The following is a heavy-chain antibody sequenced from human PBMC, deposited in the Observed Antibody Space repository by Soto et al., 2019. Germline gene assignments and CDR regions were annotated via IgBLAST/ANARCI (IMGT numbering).Heavy chain of an antibody. D-gene: IGHD3-10*01. CDR3: ARHITMDPLLVY. CDR2: IYSGSST. CDR1: GFTVSSNY. V-gene: IGHV3-53*01. Sequence: GGSLRLSCAASGFTVSSNYMSWVRQAPGKGLEWVSVIYSGSSTYYADSVKGRFTISRDNSKNTLYLQMNSLRAEDTAVYYCARHITMDPLLVYWGQGTLVTVSS. J-gene: IGHJ4*02.